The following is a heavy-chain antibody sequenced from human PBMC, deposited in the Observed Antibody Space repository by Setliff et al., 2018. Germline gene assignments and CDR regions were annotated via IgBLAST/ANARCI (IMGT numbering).Heavy chain of an antibody. D-gene: IGHD1-1*01. V-gene: IGHV3-23*01. CDR3: TRPAPDLEFDL. J-gene: IGHJ4*02. CDR1: GFIFSNFA. Sequence: QPGGSLSLSCATSGFIFSNFAMSWVRQAPGKGLQWVATVSGSRTTYYADSVKGRFSISRDNSKNTVDLEMRSLTADDTALYYCTRPAPDLEFDLWGQGTRVTVSS. CDR2: VSGSRTT.